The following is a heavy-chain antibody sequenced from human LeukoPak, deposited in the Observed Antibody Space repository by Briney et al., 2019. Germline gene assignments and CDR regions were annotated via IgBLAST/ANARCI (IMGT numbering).Heavy chain of an antibody. J-gene: IGHJ4*02. CDR2: ISAYNGNT. CDR3: ARGESTTVVTPGDY. D-gene: IGHD4-23*01. Sequence: ASVTVSCKASVYTFTIYGITWVRQAPGQGREWMGWISAYNGNTNYAQKVQGRVTMTTDTSTSTAYMELRSLRSDDTAVYYCARGESTTVVTPGDYWGQGTLVTVSS. V-gene: IGHV1-18*01. CDR1: VYTFTIYG.